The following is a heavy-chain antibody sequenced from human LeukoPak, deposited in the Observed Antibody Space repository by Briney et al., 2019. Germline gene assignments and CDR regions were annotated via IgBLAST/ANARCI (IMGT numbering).Heavy chain of an antibody. D-gene: IGHD1-26*01. V-gene: IGHV5-51*01. CDR3: ARYRPFYFGY. Sequence: GESLKISCNGSGYSFTTDWIGWVRQMPGKDLEWMGIIYPGDSDTRYSPSFQGQVTISADKSISTAYLQWSSLKASDTAMYYCARYRPFYFGYWGQGTLVTVSS. J-gene: IGHJ4*02. CDR2: IYPGDSDT. CDR1: GYSFTTDW.